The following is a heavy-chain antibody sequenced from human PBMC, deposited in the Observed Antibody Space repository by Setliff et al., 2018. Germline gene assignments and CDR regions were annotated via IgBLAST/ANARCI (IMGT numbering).Heavy chain of an antibody. D-gene: IGHD6-19*01. V-gene: IGHV4-4*07. CDR2: IYIGGSA. CDR3: AREQWLDPPGYYYMDV. CDR1: GGSISSYY. J-gene: IGHJ6*03. Sequence: SETLSLTXTVSGGSISSYYWSWIRQPAGKGLEWIGHIYIGGSANYNPSLKSRVTMSIDTSKNQFSLKLNSVTAADMGVYYCAREQWLDPPGYYYMDVWAKGTTVTVSS.